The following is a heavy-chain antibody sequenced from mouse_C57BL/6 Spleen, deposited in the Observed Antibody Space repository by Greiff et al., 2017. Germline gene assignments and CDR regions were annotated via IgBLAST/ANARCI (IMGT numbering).Heavy chain of an antibody. CDR3: AGDYYGSTWGGYFDY. Sequence: QVQLQQSGPGLVAPSQSLSITCTVSGFSLTSYAISWVRQPPGKGLEWLGVIWTGGGTNYNSALKSRLSISKDNSKSQVFLKMNSLQTDDTARYYCAGDYYGSTWGGYFDYWGQGTTLTVSS. CDR2: IWTGGGT. V-gene: IGHV2-9-1*01. D-gene: IGHD1-1*01. J-gene: IGHJ2*01. CDR1: GFSLTSYA.